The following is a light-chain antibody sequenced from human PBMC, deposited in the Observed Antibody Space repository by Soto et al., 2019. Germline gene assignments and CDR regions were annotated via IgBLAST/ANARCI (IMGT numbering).Light chain of an antibody. CDR1: QTISTY. CDR2: AAS. V-gene: IGKV1-39*01. Sequence: DIQMTKSPSSLSASVGDRVTITCRASQTISTYLNWYQQNPGKAPKLLIYAASNLQNGVPSRFSGSGSGTDFTLTISSLQPEDFATYYCQKSSSIPYTFGHGTKLEIK. CDR3: QKSSSIPYT. J-gene: IGKJ2*01.